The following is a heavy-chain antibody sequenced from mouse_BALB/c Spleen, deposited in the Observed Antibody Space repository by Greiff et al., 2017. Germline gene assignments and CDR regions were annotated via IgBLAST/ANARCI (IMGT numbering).Heavy chain of an antibody. CDR1: GFTFNTYA. V-gene: IGHV10-1*02. CDR2: IRSKSNNYAT. CDR3: VRDGFTY. Sequence: EVQVVESGGGLVQPKGSLKLSCAASGFTFNTYAMNWVRQAPGKGLEWVARIRSKSNNYATYYADSVKDRFTISRDDSQSMLYLQMNNLKTEGTAVYYCVRDGFTYGGKETLVTVSA. J-gene: IGHJ3*01.